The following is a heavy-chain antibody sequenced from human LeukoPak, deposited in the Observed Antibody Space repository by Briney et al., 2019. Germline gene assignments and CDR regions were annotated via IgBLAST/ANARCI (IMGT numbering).Heavy chain of an antibody. V-gene: IGHV3-23*01. CDR2: ISGSGGST. J-gene: IGHJ6*02. CDR1: GFTFSSYA. CDR3: ATQLGYYYYYGMDV. Sequence: GGSLRLSCAASGFTFSSYAMSWVRQAPGKGLEWVSAISGSGGSTYYADSVKGRFTISRDNSKNTLYLQMNSLRAEDTAVYYCATQLGYYYYYGMDVWGQGTTVTVS. D-gene: IGHD2-2*01.